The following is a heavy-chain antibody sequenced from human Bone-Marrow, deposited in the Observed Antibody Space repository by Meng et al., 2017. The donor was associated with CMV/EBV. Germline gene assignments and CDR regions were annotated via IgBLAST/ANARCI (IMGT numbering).Heavy chain of an antibody. Sequence: ASVKVSCKASGYTFTSYGISWVRQAPGQGLEWMGWISAYNGNTNYAQKLQGRVTMTTDTSTSTAYMELRSLRSDVTAVYYCARSPRLSGIVPTPTSFDYWGQGTLVTVSS. CDR2: ISAYNGNT. J-gene: IGHJ4*02. D-gene: IGHD2-2*01. CDR1: GYTFTSYG. V-gene: IGHV1-18*01. CDR3: ARSPRLSGIVPTPTSFDY.